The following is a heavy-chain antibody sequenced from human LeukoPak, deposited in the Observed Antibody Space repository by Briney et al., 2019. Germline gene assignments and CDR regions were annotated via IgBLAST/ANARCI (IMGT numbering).Heavy chain of an antibody. D-gene: IGHD6-19*01. J-gene: IGHJ4*02. V-gene: IGHV3-23*01. CDR2: ISGSGGST. CDR1: GFTFSSYA. Sequence: GGSLRLSCAASGFTFSSYAMSWVRQAPGKGLEWVSAISGSGGSTYYADSVKGRFTISRDNSKNTLYLQMNSLRAEDTAVYYCASLFSGGAGYSSGPTDYWGQGTLVTVSS. CDR3: ASLFSGGAGYSSGPTDY.